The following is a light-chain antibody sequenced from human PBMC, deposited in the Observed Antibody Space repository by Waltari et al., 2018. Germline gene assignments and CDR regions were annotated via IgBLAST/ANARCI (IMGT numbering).Light chain of an antibody. J-gene: IGLJ1*01. Sequence: SYVLTQPPSVSVAPGETASITCGGDNIGSYSVHWYQQKPGQATLLIIFYDSDRPSGIPARFSGSNSGNTATLTITSVEAGDEARYYCHVWHAHFDPGVFGTGTEVTVL. CDR1: NIGSYS. V-gene: IGLV3-21*04. CDR3: HVWHAHFDPGV. CDR2: YDS.